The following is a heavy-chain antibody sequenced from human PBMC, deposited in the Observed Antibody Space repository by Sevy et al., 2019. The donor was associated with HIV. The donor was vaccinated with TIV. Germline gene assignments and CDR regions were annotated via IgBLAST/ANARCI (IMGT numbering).Heavy chain of an antibody. CDR2: IHPKSGAT. Sequence: ASVKVSCKACGYTFTAYYIHWLRQAPGQGLEWMGRIHPKSGATNYAQKFQGRVTMTRDTSISTSFMELTSLRSDDTAVYYCAREDSDDTSAYYYFYYGMDVWGQGTTVTVSS. D-gene: IGHD3-22*01. J-gene: IGHJ6*02. CDR3: AREDSDDTSAYYYFYYGMDV. V-gene: IGHV1-2*06. CDR1: GYTFTAYY.